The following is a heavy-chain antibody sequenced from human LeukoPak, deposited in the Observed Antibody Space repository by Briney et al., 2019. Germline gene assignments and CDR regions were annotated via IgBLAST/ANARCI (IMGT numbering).Heavy chain of an antibody. CDR3: ASRYFVWLSLDYYYYGMDV. D-gene: IGHD3-9*01. V-gene: IGHV4-34*01. J-gene: IGHJ6*02. CDR1: GGSFSGYY. Sequence: SETLSLTCAVYGGSFSGYYWSWIRQPPGKGLEWIGEINHSGSTNYNPSLKSRVTISVDTSKNQFSLKLSSVTAADTAVYYCASRYFVWLSLDYYYYGMDVWGQGTTVTVSS. CDR2: INHSGST.